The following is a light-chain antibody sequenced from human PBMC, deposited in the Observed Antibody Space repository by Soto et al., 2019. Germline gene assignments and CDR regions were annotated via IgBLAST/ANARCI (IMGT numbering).Light chain of an antibody. Sequence: VVMTQSPATLSLSPGERATLSCRSSQSVGGDLDWYQQKPGQAPRLLIYGTSTRVTGIPARFSGSGSGTDFTLTISRLEPEDFAVYYCQQYGSSPYITFGQGTKVDI. CDR1: QSVGGD. CDR3: QQYGSSPYIT. CDR2: GTS. V-gene: IGKV3-20*01. J-gene: IGKJ1*01.